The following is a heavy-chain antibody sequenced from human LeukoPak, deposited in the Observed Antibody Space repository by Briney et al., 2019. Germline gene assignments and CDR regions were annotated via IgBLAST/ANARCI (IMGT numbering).Heavy chain of an antibody. V-gene: IGHV4-39*07. Sequence: PSETLSLTCTVSGDSISSTSYYWGWTRQPPGKGPESIGSLYYSGSTYYNPSLKSRVTISGDTSKNHFSLKLSSVTAADTAVYYCARAGYCSGGSCYSVAFDYWGQGTLVTVSS. CDR1: GDSISSTSYY. CDR3: ARAGYCSGGSCYSVAFDY. J-gene: IGHJ4*02. CDR2: LYYSGST. D-gene: IGHD2-15*01.